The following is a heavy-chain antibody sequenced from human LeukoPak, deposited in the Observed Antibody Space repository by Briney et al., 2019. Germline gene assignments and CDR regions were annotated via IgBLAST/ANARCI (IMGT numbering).Heavy chain of an antibody. CDR3: ARVVGLTGYSSSWYSGYYYYMDV. D-gene: IGHD6-13*01. CDR2: IIPIFGTT. CDR1: GGTFSSYA. J-gene: IGHJ6*03. Sequence: SVKVSCTASGGTFSSYAISWVRQAPGQGLEWMGGIIPIFGTTNYAQKFQDRVTITADKSTSTAYMELSSLRSEDTAVYYCARVVGLTGYSSSWYSGYYYYMDVWGKGTTVTVSS. V-gene: IGHV1-69*06.